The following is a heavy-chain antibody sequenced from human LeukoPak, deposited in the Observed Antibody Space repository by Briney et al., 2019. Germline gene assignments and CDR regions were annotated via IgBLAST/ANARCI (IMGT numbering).Heavy chain of an antibody. CDR3: ATSIAVAGTERFDP. J-gene: IGHJ5*02. Sequence: SETLSLTCTVSGGSISSSSYYWGWIRQPPGKGLEWIGSIYYSGSTYYNPSLKSRVTISVDTSKNQFSLKLSSVTAADTAVYYCATSIAVAGTERFDPWGQGTLVTVSS. V-gene: IGHV4-39*01. D-gene: IGHD6-19*01. CDR1: GGSISSSSYY. CDR2: IYYSGST.